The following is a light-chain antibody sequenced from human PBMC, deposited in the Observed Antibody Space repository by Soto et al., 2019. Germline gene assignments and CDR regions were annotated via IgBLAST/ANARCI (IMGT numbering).Light chain of an antibody. CDR1: SSNIGAGFD. CDR2: KDA. CDR3: QSYDNGLSAWV. Sequence: QSVLTQPPSVSGAPGLTVTISCTGRSSNIGAGFDVHWYQQLPGTAPKLLMYKDANRPSGVPDRFSGSRAGTSASLAIIWLQAEDEADYYCQSYDNGLSAWVFGGGTKLTVL. V-gene: IGLV1-40*01. J-gene: IGLJ3*02.